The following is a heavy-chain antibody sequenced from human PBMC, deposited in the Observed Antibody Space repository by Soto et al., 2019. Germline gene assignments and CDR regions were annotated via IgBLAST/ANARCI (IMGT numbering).Heavy chain of an antibody. CDR2: ISYSGST. Sequence: QLQLQESGPGLVKPSETLSLTCTVSGGSISSSSYYWGWIRQPPGKGLEWIGSISYSGSTYYNHSLKSPVTIYVDTSKNQFSLKLSSVTAADTAVYYCSRHTPAISISDHWGQGTLVAVSS. V-gene: IGHV4-39*01. D-gene: IGHD3-3*01. J-gene: IGHJ4*02. CDR1: GGSISSSSYY. CDR3: SRHTPAISISDH.